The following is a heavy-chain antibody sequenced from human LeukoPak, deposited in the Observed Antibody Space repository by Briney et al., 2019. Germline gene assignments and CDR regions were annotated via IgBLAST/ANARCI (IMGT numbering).Heavy chain of an antibody. Sequence: ASVKVSCKASGYTFTSYGISWVRQAPGQGLEWMGWISAYNGNTNYAQKLQGRVTMTTDTSTSTVYMELRSLRSDDTAVYYCARDYSDSSGYYYGGPDFDYWGQGTLVTVSS. D-gene: IGHD3-22*01. CDR1: GYTFTSYG. V-gene: IGHV1-18*01. CDR2: ISAYNGNT. CDR3: ARDYSDSSGYYYGGPDFDY. J-gene: IGHJ4*02.